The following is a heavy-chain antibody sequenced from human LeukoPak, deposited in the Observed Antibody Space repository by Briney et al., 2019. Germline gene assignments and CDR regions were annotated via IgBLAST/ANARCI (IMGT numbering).Heavy chain of an antibody. CDR3: AREGEVGASDY. Sequence: SETLSLTCTVSGGSISSYYWSWIRQPPGKGLEWIGYIYYSGSTYYNPSLKSRVTISVDTSKNQFSLKLSSVTAADTAVYYCAREGEVGASDYWGQGTLVTVSS. CDR2: IYYSGST. D-gene: IGHD1-26*01. J-gene: IGHJ4*02. V-gene: IGHV4-59*12. CDR1: GGSISSYY.